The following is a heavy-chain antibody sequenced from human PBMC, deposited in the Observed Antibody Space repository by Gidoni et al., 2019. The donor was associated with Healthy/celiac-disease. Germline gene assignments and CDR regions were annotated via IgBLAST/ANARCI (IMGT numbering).Heavy chain of an antibody. J-gene: IGHJ4*02. CDR1: GGSISSSSYY. CDR3: ARFTYYYDPFDY. D-gene: IGHD3-22*01. Sequence: QLQLQESGPGLVKPSETLSLTCTVSGGSISSSSYYWGWIRQPPGKGLEWIGSIYYSGSTYYNPSLKSRVTISVDTSKNQFSLKLSSVTAADTAVYYCARFTYYYDPFDYWGQGTLVTVSS. V-gene: IGHV4-39*01. CDR2: IYYSGST.